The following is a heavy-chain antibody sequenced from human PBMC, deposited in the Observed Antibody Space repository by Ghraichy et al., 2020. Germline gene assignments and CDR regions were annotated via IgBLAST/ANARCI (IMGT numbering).Heavy chain of an antibody. V-gene: IGHV3-7*03. J-gene: IGHJ4*02. CDR1: GLIFSSRW. Sequence: GGSLRLSCAASGLIFSSRWMTWIRQAPGKGLEWVASIRQDGSVNHYADSVKGRFIISRDNAKNSLYLQTNRLRAEDTAVYYCATLSGDVSTFDYWGQGTLVTVSS. CDR2: IRQDGSVN. D-gene: IGHD5/OR15-5a*01. CDR3: ATLSGDVSTFDY.